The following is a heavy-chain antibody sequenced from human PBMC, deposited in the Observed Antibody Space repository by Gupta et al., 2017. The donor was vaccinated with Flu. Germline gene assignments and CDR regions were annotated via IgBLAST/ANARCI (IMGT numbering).Heavy chain of an antibody. CDR1: GFTFSSYA. J-gene: IGHJ3*02. D-gene: IGHD6-6*01. CDR3: AKDNREYTNDAFDI. V-gene: IGHV3-23*01. CDR2: ISGSGGTT. Sequence: EVQLLESGGGLVQPGGSLRLSCGASGFTFSSYAMSWVRQAPGKGLEWVSAISGSGGTTYYADSVKGRFSISRDNSKNTLYMQMNSLRAEDTAVYYCAKDNREYTNDAFDIWGQGTMVTVSS.